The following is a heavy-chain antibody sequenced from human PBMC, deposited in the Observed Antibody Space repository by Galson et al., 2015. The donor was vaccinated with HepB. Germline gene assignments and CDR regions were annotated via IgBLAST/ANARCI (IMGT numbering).Heavy chain of an antibody. Sequence: SVKVSCKASGYTFTSYGISWVRQAPGQGLEWMGWISTYNDNTNYAQKLQGRVTMTTDTSTSTAYMELRSLRSDDTAVYYCARGVMATINFDYWGQGTLVTVSS. D-gene: IGHD5-24*01. CDR1: GYTFTSYG. V-gene: IGHV1-18*01. CDR2: ISTYNDNT. CDR3: ARGVMATINFDY. J-gene: IGHJ4*02.